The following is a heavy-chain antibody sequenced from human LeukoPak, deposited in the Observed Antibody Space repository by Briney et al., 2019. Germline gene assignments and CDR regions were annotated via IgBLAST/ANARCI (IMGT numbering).Heavy chain of an antibody. CDR3: ARAALDGPIDY. CDR1: GGSMSPYH. Sequence: PSETLSLTCTVSGGSMSPYHWGWIRQPPGKGLEWTGYIYYSGSTNYNPSLKSRVTISVDTSKNQFSLKLSSVTAADTAIYYCARAALDGPIDYWGQGTLVTVSS. J-gene: IGHJ4*02. CDR2: IYYSGST. D-gene: IGHD5-24*01. V-gene: IGHV4-59*08.